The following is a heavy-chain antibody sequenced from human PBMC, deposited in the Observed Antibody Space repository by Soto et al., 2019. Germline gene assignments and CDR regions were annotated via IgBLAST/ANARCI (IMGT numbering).Heavy chain of an antibody. V-gene: IGHV4-4*07. Sequence: PAETLSLTCTVSGGSINTFYWSWVRQPAGKGLEWIGRIFSSGSTSFNPSPESRVAMSVDTSKTHFSLNLSSVTAADMAVYYCAREGSYSAYNFAHGIQLWSFDFWGQEPWSPSPQ. CDR1: GGSINTFY. D-gene: IGHD5-12*01. CDR3: AREGSYSAYNFAHGIQLWSFDF. J-gene: IGHJ4*01. CDR2: IFSSGST.